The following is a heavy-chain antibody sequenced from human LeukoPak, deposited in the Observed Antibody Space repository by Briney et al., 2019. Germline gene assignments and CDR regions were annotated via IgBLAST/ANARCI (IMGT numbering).Heavy chain of an antibody. J-gene: IGHJ4*02. CDR1: GFTISTYW. V-gene: IGHV3-7*01. D-gene: IGHD6-13*01. CDR3: AKVGTISWYMDY. Sequence: GGCLRLSCAASGFTISTYWMSWVRQAPGRGLEWVANIKQDGSEKFYVDSVKGRFTISRDNAKNSLYLQMNSLRAEDTAVYYCAKVGTISWYMDYWGQGILVTVSS. CDR2: IKQDGSEK.